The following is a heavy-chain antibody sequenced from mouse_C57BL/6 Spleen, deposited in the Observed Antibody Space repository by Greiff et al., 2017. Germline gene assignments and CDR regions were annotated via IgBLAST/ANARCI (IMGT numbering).Heavy chain of an antibody. V-gene: IGHV1-50*01. CDR3: ARNYGSSYGFAY. CDR2: IDPSDSYT. D-gene: IGHD1-1*01. J-gene: IGHJ3*01. Sequence: QVQLQQPGAELVKPGASVKLSCKASGYTFTSYWMQWVKQRPGQGLEWIGEIDPSDSYTNYNQKFKGKATLTVDTSSSTAYMQLSSLTSGDSAVYYCARNYGSSYGFAYWGQGTLVTVSA. CDR1: GYTFTSYW.